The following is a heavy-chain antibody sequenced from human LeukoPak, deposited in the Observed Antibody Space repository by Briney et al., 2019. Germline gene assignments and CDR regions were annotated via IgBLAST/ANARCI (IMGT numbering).Heavy chain of an antibody. Sequence: PSETLSLTCTVSGGSISTSSYYWGWIRQPPGKGLECIGNIYYSGSTYYNPSLKSRVTISVDTSKNQFSLKLSSVTAADTAVYYCARADYGSGSYYLLDYYMDVWGKGTTVTISS. CDR1: GGSISTSSYY. CDR3: ARADYGSGSYYLLDYYMDV. CDR2: IYYSGST. V-gene: IGHV4-39*07. J-gene: IGHJ6*03. D-gene: IGHD3-10*01.